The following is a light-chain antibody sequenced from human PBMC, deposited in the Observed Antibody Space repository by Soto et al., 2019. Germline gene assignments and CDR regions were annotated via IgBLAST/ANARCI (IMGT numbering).Light chain of an antibody. CDR2: GNS. CDR1: SSNIGAGYD. CDR3: PSYDSSLSVVV. V-gene: IGLV1-40*01. Sequence: QSVLTQPPSVSGAPGQRVTISCTGSSSNIGAGYDVHWYQQLPGTAPKLLIYGNSNRPSRVPDRFSGSKSGTSASLAITGLQAEDEADYYCPSYDSSLSVVVFGGGTKLTVL. J-gene: IGLJ2*01.